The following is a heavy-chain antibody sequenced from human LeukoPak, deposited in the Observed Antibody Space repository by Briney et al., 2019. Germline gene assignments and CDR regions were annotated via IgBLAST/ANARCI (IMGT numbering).Heavy chain of an antibody. CDR3: ARVRCSGGSCFYNFDY. V-gene: IGHV3-21*01. CDR2: ISSASTYI. CDR1: GFTFSSYS. Sequence: PGGSLRLSCAASGFTFSSYSMNWVRQAPGKGLEWVSSISSASTYIYYADSVKGRFTISRDNAKNSLYLQMNSLRAEDTAMYYCARVRCSGGSCFYNFDYWGQGSLVTVSS. J-gene: IGHJ4*02. D-gene: IGHD2-15*01.